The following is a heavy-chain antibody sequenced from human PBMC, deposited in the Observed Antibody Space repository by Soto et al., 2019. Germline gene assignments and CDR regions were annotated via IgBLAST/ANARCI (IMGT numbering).Heavy chain of an antibody. CDR3: VRDERDGYNPYYFDY. CDR1: GFTFSDNG. J-gene: IGHJ4*02. V-gene: IGHV3-30-3*01. Sequence: QVQLVESGGGVVQPGKALRLSCAASGFTFSDNGFHWVRQAPGKGLEWVAVISYDEDNTYYADSVKGRFTMSRDNSKSTLWLQMNSLRAEYTAVSYCVRDERDGYNPYYFDYWGQGTLVTVST. D-gene: IGHD5-12*01. CDR2: ISYDEDNT.